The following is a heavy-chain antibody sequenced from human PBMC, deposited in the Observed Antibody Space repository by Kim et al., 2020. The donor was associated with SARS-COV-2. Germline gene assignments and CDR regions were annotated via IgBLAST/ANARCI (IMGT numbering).Heavy chain of an antibody. D-gene: IGHD3-16*01. V-gene: IGHV3-53*01. CDR3: ARDRGGTGAVFDY. Sequence: YPDAVKGRFTISRDNSKNTVYLQMNSLRVEDTAVYFCARDRGGTGAVFDYWGQGTLVTVSS. J-gene: IGHJ4*02.